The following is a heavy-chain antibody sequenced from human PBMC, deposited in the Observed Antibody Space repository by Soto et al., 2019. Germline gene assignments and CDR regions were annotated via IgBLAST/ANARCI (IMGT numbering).Heavy chain of an antibody. CDR1: GFTFSGYA. J-gene: IGHJ5*01. CDR3: AKDRPNYFGSSGFYYNLGGDS. V-gene: IGHV3-23*01. D-gene: IGHD3-10*01. Sequence: EVQLLESGGDLVQPEGSLRLSCAASGFTFSGYAMSWVRQTPGKRLEWVSSITRNGADTYYADSVEGRFTISRDNSKSTLYLQMNGLRAEDTAVYYCAKDRPNYFGSSGFYYNLGGDSWGQGTLVTVSS. CDR2: ITRNGADT.